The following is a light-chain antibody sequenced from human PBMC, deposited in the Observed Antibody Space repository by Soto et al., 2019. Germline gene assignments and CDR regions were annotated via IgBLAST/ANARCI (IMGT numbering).Light chain of an antibody. CDR2: DAS. V-gene: IGKV3-20*01. Sequence: EIVLTQSPGTMSLSPGQRATLSCRASETVSRSYLAWYQQTPGQAPRLLIYDASTRATDIPDMFAGSGSGTHFSLTISRLEPEDFGVYYCQQFVESPYTFGQGTKLEIK. CDR1: ETVSRSY. J-gene: IGKJ2*01. CDR3: QQFVESPYT.